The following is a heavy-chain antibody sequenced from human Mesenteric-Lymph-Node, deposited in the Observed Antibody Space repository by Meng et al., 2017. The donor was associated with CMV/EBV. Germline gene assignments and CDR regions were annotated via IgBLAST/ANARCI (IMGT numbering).Heavy chain of an antibody. CDR2: ISITGDRT. J-gene: IGHJ6*02. V-gene: IGHV3-23*01. CDR3: ARGGQLVRVLDAMDV. Sequence: GESLKISCAASGFTFSNYAMSWVRQAPGKGLEWVSAISITGDRTYYLDSVRGRFTISRDDSRNTLYLQMHSLRAEDSAVYYCARGGQLVRVLDAMDVWGQGTTVTVSS. CDR1: GFTFSNYA. D-gene: IGHD6-13*01.